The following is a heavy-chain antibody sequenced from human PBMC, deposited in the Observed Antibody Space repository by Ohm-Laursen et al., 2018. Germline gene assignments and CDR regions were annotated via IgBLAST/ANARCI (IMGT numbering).Heavy chain of an antibody. J-gene: IGHJ4*02. Sequence: SLRLSCTASGFSFRTYWMHWVRQAPGKGLVWVSRVNPEGTRTTYEDSVKGRFTISRDNAKDMLYLQMNGLRVEDTAVYYCARGPPFYCTGGSCYSRYFHYWGQGTLVTASS. CDR1: GFSFRTYW. V-gene: IGHV3-74*01. CDR3: ARGPPFYCTGGSCYSRYFHY. D-gene: IGHD2-15*01. CDR2: VNPEGTRT.